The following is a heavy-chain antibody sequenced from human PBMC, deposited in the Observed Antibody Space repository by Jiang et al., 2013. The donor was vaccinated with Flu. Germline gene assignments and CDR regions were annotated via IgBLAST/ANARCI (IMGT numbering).Heavy chain of an antibody. J-gene: IGHJ4*02. CDR2: STPTLGT. CDR3: ARDRGHGYSYGYSGY. D-gene: IGHD5-18*01. CDR1: GYSFINYA. V-gene: IGHV7-4-1*02. Sequence: QSGSELKKPGASVKVSCKASGYSFINYALNWVRQAPGQGLSGWDGSTPTLGTQRMPRASQDVCFSLDTSVSTAYLQINSLKADDTAVYYCARDRGHGYSYGYSGYWGQGTLVTVS.